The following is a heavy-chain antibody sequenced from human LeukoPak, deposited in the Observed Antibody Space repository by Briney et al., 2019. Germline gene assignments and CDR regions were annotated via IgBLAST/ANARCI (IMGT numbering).Heavy chain of an antibody. J-gene: IGHJ3*02. D-gene: IGHD4-17*01. Sequence: ATVKVSCKASGYTFTSYGISWVGQAPGQGLGWMGWISAYNGNTNYAQKLQGRVTMTTDTSTSTAYMELRSLRSDDTAVYYCARITVTTEDAFDIWGQGTMVTVSS. CDR3: ARITVTTEDAFDI. V-gene: IGHV1-18*01. CDR2: ISAYNGNT. CDR1: GYTFTSYG.